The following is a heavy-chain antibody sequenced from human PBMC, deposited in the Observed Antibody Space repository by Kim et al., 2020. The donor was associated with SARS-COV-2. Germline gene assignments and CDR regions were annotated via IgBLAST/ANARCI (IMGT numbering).Heavy chain of an antibody. CDR1: GGNFNKNN. CDR2: FDPIFDTP. D-gene: IGHD2-21*01. Sequence: SVKVSCKSSGGNFNKNNFYWVRQAPGHGLEWMGGFDPIFDTPLYAHKFEGRVIITADEGAKTAYMELSGLKSDDTAVYFCAKQREYGDFAGDSWGQGTLVTVSS. V-gene: IGHV1-69*13. CDR3: AKQREYGDFAGDS. J-gene: IGHJ4*02.